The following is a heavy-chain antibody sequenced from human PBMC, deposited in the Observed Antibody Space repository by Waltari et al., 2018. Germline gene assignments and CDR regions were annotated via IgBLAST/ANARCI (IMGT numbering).Heavy chain of an antibody. Sequence: QVQLVESGGGVVQPGGSLRLSCAASGFTFSSYGMHWVRQAPGKGLEWVAFIRYDGSNKYYADSVKGRFTISRDNSKNTLYLQMNSLRAEDTAVYYWAKAAGGELSFRIDYWGQGTLVTVSS. CDR1: GFTFSSYG. CDR3: AKAAGGELSFRIDY. V-gene: IGHV3-30*02. D-gene: IGHD3-16*02. J-gene: IGHJ4*02. CDR2: IRYDGSNK.